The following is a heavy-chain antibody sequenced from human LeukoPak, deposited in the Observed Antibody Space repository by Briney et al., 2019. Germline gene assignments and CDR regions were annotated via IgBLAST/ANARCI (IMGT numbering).Heavy chain of an antibody. CDR1: GFTFSKYS. V-gene: IGHV3-48*02. Sequence: GGSLRLSCAASGFTFSKYSMNWVRQAPGKGLEWVSYISNGGTKYYADSVKGRFTISRDNVKNSLYLQMSSLRDEDTAVYYCARVRDYYYGMDVWGQGTTVTVSS. CDR3: ARVRDYYYGMDV. CDR2: ISNGGTK. J-gene: IGHJ6*02.